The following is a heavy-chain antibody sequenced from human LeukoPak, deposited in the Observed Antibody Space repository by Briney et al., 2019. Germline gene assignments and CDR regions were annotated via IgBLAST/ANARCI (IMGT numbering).Heavy chain of an antibody. J-gene: IGHJ4*02. Sequence: GGSLRLSCAASGFTFSSYSMNWVRQAPGKGLEWVSYISSSSSTIYYADSVKGRFTISRDNAKNSLYLQMNSLRAEDTVVYYCARKGSASDYWGKGTLVTVSS. CDR1: GFTFSSYS. V-gene: IGHV3-48*01. CDR2: ISSSSSTI. D-gene: IGHD2-15*01. CDR3: ARKGSASDY.